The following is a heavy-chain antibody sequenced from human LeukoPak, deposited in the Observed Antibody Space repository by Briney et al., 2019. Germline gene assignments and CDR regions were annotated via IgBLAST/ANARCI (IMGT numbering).Heavy chain of an antibody. D-gene: IGHD1-26*01. J-gene: IGHJ4*02. CDR1: GGSFSGYY. V-gene: IGHV4-34*01. Sequence: SESLSLTCAVYGGSFSGYYWSWIRQPPGKGLEWTGEINHSGSTDYNPSLKSRVTISVDTSKNQFSLKLNSVTAADTAVYFCARVRYSGTYYPDYWGQGTLVTVSS. CDR2: INHSGST. CDR3: ARVRYSGTYYPDY.